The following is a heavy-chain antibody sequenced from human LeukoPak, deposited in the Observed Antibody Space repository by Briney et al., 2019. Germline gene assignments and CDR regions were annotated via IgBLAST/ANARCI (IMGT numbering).Heavy chain of an antibody. CDR2: SYSGGSA. Sequence: ETLSLTFTVSGAATSAYYRSWIRRPPGKGLALIGYSYSGGSANYNPSLKSRVTISIDTSENQFSLRLPSVTAADTAVYFCAHSKRGGGYYINAFAVWGQGALVTISS. D-gene: IGHD1-26*01. J-gene: IGHJ3*01. CDR3: AHSKRGGGYYINAFAV. V-gene: IGHV4-59*01. CDR1: GAATSAYY.